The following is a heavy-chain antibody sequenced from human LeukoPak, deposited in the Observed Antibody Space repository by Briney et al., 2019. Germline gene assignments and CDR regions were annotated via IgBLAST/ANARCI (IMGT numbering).Heavy chain of an antibody. CDR2: IKQDGSEK. Sequence: QPGGFLRLSCAASGFTFSSYWMSWVRQAPGKGLEWVANIKQDGSEKYYVDSVKGRFTISRDNAKNSLYLQMNSLRAEDTAVYYCARGPAVAPFSDFDYWGQGTLVTVSS. CDR3: ARGPAVAPFSDFDY. J-gene: IGHJ4*02. V-gene: IGHV3-7*01. CDR1: GFTFSSYW. D-gene: IGHD6-19*01.